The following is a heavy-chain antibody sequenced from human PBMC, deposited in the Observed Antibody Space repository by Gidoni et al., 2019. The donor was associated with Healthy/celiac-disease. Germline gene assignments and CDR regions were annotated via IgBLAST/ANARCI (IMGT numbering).Heavy chain of an antibody. J-gene: IGHJ6*02. D-gene: IGHD1-26*01. V-gene: IGHV3-9*01. Sequence: DVQLVESGGGLVQPGRSLRLSWAASGFPFDDYAMHWGRQAPGKGLEWVSGSRWNSGSIGYADSVKGRFTISRDNAKNSLYLQMNSLRAEDTALYYCAKDKGGRSYYYGMDVWGQGTTVTVSS. CDR1: GFPFDDYA. CDR2: SRWNSGSI. CDR3: AKDKGGRSYYYGMDV.